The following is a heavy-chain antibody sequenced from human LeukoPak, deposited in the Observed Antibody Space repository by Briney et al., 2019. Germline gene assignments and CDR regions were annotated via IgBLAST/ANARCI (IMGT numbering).Heavy chain of an antibody. D-gene: IGHD6-19*01. V-gene: IGHV1-2*02. CDR1: GYTFTDYY. Sequence: ASVKVSCRTSGYTFTDYYMHWVRQAPGQGLEWMGWINPNSGGAYYAQKFQGRVTMTRDSSISTAYMELSRLRSDDTAVYYCARVQFTDYWAREPWSPSPQ. J-gene: IGHJ4*02. CDR2: INPNSGGA. CDR3: ARVQFTDY.